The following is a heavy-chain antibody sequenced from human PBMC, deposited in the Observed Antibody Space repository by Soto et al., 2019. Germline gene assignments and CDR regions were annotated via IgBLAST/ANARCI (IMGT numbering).Heavy chain of an antibody. Sequence: QVQLQESGPGLVKPSQTLSLTCTVSGGSVSSGCHYWIWIRQHPGQGLEWIGYIYDGGSTSYNPSLESRVIISVDTSKNQFSLKLTSVTAADTDVYYCAGGRDSWGQGTLVTVSS. CDR3: AGGRDS. V-gene: IGHV4-31*03. CDR1: GGSVSSGCHY. J-gene: IGHJ4*02. D-gene: IGHD3-16*01. CDR2: IYDGGST.